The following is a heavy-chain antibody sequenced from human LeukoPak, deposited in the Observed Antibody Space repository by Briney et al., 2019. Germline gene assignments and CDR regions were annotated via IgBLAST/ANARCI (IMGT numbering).Heavy chain of an antibody. D-gene: IGHD3-22*01. CDR2: ISGSGGST. J-gene: IGHJ4*02. CDR3: ARTSPYDRVY. Sequence: PGGSLRLSCAASGFTVNNNYMNWVRQAPGKGLEWVSAISGSGGSTYYADSVKGRFTISRDNSKNTLYLQMNSLRAEDTAVYYCARTSPYDRVYWGQGTLVTVSS. V-gene: IGHV3-23*01. CDR1: GFTVNNNY.